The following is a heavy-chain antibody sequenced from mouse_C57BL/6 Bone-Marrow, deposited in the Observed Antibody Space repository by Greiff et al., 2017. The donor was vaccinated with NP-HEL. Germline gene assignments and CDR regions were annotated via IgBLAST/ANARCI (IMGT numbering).Heavy chain of an antibody. J-gene: IGHJ2*01. CDR2: IYPGSGST. CDR1: GYTFTSYW. V-gene: IGHV1-55*01. D-gene: IGHD2-3*01. Sequence: QVQLKQPGAELVKPGASVKMSCKASGYTFTSYWITWVKQRPGQGLEWIGDIYPGSGSTNYNEKFKSKATLTVDTSSSTAYMQLSSLTSDDSAVYYCTRGGWLLRRFDYWGQGTTLTVSS. CDR3: TRGGWLLRRFDY.